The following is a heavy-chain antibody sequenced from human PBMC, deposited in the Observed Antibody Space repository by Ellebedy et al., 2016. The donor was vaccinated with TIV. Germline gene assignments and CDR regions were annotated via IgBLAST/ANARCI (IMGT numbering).Heavy chain of an antibody. CDR2: ISAYNGNT. D-gene: IGHD3-9*01. V-gene: IGHV1-18*01. Sequence: ASVKVSXKASSYTFTTYGISWVRQAPGQGLEWMAWISAYNGNTKYGHNFQDRVTVTTDTSTSVVYMELRSLRSDDTALYYCARHFDMGDGDAMDVWGQGTTVTVSS. J-gene: IGHJ6*02. CDR3: ARHFDMGDGDAMDV. CDR1: SYTFTTYG.